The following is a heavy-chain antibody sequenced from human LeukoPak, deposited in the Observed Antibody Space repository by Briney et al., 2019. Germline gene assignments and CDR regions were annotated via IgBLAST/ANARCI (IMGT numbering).Heavy chain of an antibody. CDR3: VIDPPDRVWAFWS. Sequence: PWGSLRLSCSASGFTFRSYAMHWVRQAPGKGLEWVALIWRSGRNKFYADSVKGRFTISRDDSRKDLSLQMDSLRVEDTALYHCVIDPPDRVWAFWSWGQGALVTVSS. CDR2: IWRSGRNK. V-gene: IGHV3-33*08. J-gene: IGHJ5*02. D-gene: IGHD3-3*01. CDR1: GFTFRSYA.